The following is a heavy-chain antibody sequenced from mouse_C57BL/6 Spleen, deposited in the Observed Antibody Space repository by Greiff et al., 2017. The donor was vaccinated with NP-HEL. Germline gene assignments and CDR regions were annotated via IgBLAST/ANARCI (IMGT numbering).Heavy chain of an antibody. Sequence: EVKLLESGGGLVKPGGSLKLSCAASGFTFSDYGMHWVRQAPEKGLEWVAYISSGSSTIYYADTVKGRFTISRDNANNTLFLQMTSLRSEDTAMYYCGREYGSSYETAYWGQGTLVTVSA. CDR3: GREYGSSYETAY. CDR1: GFTFSDYG. V-gene: IGHV5-17*01. J-gene: IGHJ3*01. D-gene: IGHD1-1*01. CDR2: ISSGSSTI.